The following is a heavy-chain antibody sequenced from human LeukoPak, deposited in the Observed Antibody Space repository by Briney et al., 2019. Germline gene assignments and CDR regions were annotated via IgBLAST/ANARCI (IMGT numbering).Heavy chain of an antibody. CDR2: INHSGST. CDR1: GGSFSGYY. V-gene: IGHV4-34*01. J-gene: IGHJ4*02. D-gene: IGHD6-19*01. Sequence: SETLSLTCAVYGGSFSGYYWSWIRQPPGKGLEWMGEINHSGSTNYNPSLKSRVTISVDTSKNQFSLKLSSVTAADTAVYYCARVTAVTDYWGQGTLVTVSS. CDR3: ARVTAVTDY.